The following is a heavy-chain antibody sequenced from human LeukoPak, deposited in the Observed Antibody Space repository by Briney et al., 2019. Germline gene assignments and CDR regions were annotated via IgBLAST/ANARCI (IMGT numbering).Heavy chain of an antibody. V-gene: IGHV4-34*01. D-gene: IGHD2-2*02. CDR3: ARGGYCSSTSCYTVLVY. J-gene: IGHJ4*02. CDR2: INHSGST. CDR1: GGSFSGYY. Sequence: SETLSLTCAVYGGSFSGYYWSWIRQPPGKGLEWIGEINHSGSTNYNPSLKSRVTISVDTSKNQFSLKLSSVTAADTAVYYCARGGYCSSTSCYTVLVYWGQGTLVTVSS.